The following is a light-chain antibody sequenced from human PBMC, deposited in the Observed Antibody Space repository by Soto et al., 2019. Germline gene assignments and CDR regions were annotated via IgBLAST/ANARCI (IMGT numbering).Light chain of an antibody. CDR2: SAS. J-gene: IGKJ1*01. CDR3: QQTYSPPGT. V-gene: IGKV1-39*01. CDR1: QSVSAF. Sequence: DIQMTQSPSSLSASVGDRVTITCRASQSVSAFLNWYRHKPGKAPELLIFSASSLQPGVPSRFSGRGSGTAFTLTITSLQPDDFATYYCQQTYSPPGTFGQGTKVEIK.